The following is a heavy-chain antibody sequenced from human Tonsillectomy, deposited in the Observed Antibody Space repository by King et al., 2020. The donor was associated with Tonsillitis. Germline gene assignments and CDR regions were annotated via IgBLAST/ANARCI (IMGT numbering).Heavy chain of an antibody. D-gene: IGHD4/OR15-4a*01. J-gene: IGHJ3*02. Sequence: VQLVESGAEVKRPGASVKVSCKASGYTFTDYGLTWVRQAPGQGREWMGWISAYNGHTNYAQRIQGRVTMTTNTSTNTVYMELRSLRSDDTAIYYCAREGAYYPLDAFDIWGQGTMVTVSS. CDR3: AREGAYYPLDAFDI. V-gene: IGHV1-18*04. CDR2: ISAYNGHT. CDR1: GYTFTDYG.